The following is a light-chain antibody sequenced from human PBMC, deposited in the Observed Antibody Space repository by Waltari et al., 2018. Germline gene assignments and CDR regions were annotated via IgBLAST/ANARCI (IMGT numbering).Light chain of an antibody. CDR2: KAR. CDR1: ALPKQY. CDR3: QSGDNSGTNRVL. Sequence: SYELTQPPSVSVSPGQTARITCSGDALPKQYVYWYQQKSGQAPILVMYKARERPSWIPGPCAGSRSGTTVTLTISGVQAEDEADYYCQSGDNSGTNRVLVGGGTKLTVL. V-gene: IGLV3-25*03. J-gene: IGLJ2*01.